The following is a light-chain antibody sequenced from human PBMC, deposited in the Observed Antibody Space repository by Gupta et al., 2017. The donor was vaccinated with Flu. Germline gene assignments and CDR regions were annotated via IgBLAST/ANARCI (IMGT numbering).Light chain of an antibody. CDR1: NSNIGRNT. J-gene: IGLJ3*02. CDR3: ATWDDGLNGPV. V-gene: IGLV1-44*01. Sequence: QSLLTQPPSSSGTPGQRVTISCSGSNSNIGRNTLSWYQQLPGAAPKLIIQNDNQRPSGVPVRFSGSKAGTSASLTISGLQSEDEGDFYCATWDDGLNGPVFGGGTRLTVL. CDR2: NDN.